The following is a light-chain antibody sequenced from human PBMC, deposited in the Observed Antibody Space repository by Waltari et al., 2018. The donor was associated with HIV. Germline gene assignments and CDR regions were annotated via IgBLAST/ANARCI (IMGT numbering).Light chain of an antibody. J-gene: IGLJ3*02. CDR2: KDS. Sequence: SYEVTQPPSVSVSPGQTAKLTCSGDALPKPYASWFQQKPGQAPLMVIYKDSERSSGVPERFSGSSSGTIATLTISGVQAEDEADYYCQSADISGSYKVFGGGTKLTVL. V-gene: IGLV3-25*03. CDR3: QSADISGSYKV. CDR1: ALPKPY.